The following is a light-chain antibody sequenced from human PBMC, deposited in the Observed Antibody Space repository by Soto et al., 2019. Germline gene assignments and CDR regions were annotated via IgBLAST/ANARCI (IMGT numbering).Light chain of an antibody. CDR1: QSISTW. J-gene: IGKJ1*01. V-gene: IGKV1-5*01. CDR3: HQNDSYPWT. CDR2: DAS. Sequence: DIQMTQSPSTLSASVGDRVVITCRASQSISTWLAWYNQKPGKAPTLLISDASNLQSGVPSRFSGSGSGTEFTLANSSLQPDGFSSFFLHQNDSYPWTFGQGTKVEIK.